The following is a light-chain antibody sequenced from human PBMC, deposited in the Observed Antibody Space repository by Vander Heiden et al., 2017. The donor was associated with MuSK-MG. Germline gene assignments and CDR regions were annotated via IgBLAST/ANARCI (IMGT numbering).Light chain of an antibody. CDR3: MQRIEAPFT. CDR1: QSLLHSDGYNY. J-gene: IGKJ3*01. V-gene: IGKV2-28*01. Sequence: DIVITHSPLSLPVTPGQPSSISCRSSQSLLHSDGYNYLDWYLQKPGQSPQLLIYSVSNRASGVPDRFSGSGSGTDFTLKISRVEAEDVGVYYCMQRIEAPFTFGPGTKVXIK. CDR2: SVS.